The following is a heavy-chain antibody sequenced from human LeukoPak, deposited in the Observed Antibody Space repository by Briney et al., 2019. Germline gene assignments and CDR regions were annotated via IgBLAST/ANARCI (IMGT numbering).Heavy chain of an antibody. CDR2: VTSAGENT. CDR3: AKDRPNYYGSNGHYYRRDGDY. V-gene: IGHV3-23*01. D-gene: IGHD3-22*01. CDR1: EFTFSIYA. J-gene: IGHJ4*02. Sequence: GGSLRLSCAASEFTFSIYAMSWVRQAPGKGLEWVSSVTSAGENTFYTGSVKGRFTISRDNSRNTLYLQMNSLRAEDTAIYYCAKDRPNYYGSNGHYYRRDGDYWGQGTLVTVSS.